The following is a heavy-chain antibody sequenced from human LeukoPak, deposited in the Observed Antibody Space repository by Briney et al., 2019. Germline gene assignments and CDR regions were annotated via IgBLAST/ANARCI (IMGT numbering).Heavy chain of an antibody. V-gene: IGHV4-39*02. CDR3: ARVYGDDYLDAFDV. J-gene: IGHJ3*01. D-gene: IGHD5-24*01. CDR1: GGSISSYY. CDR2: IYYNGST. Sequence: SETLSLTCTVSGGSISSYYWGWIRQPPGKGLEWIGSIYYNGSTDYNPSLKSRVTMSVGTSKNHFSLKLSSVNAADTAVYYCARVYGDDYLDAFDVWGQGTIVTVSS.